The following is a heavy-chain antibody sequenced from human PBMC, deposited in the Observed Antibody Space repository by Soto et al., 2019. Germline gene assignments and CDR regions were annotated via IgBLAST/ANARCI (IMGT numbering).Heavy chain of an antibody. V-gene: IGHV1-69*01. D-gene: IGHD3-9*01. J-gene: IGHJ6*02. CDR2: IIPIFGTA. CDR1: GGTFSSYA. Sequence: QVQLVQSGAEVKKPGSSVKVSCKASGGTFSSYAISWVRQAPGQGLEWMGGIIPIFGTANYAQKFQGRVTITADESTSRAYMELSSLRSEETTVYYCARERILTGSNDKGYYYYGMDVWGQGTAVTVSS. CDR3: ARERILTGSNDKGYYYYGMDV.